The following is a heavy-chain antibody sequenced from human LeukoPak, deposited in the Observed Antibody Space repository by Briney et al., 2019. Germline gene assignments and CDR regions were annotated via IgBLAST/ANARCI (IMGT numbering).Heavy chain of an antibody. J-gene: IGHJ5*02. D-gene: IGHD3-10*01. V-gene: IGHV1-2*04. CDR1: GYTFTGYY. CDR3: ARVVGGSGSYDWFDP. CDR2: INPNSGGT. Sequence: ASVKVSCKASGYTFTGYYMHWVRQAPGQGLEWMGWINPNSGGTNYAQKFQGWVAMTRDTSISTAYMELSRLRSDDTAVYYCARVVGGSGSYDWFDPWGQGTLVTVSS.